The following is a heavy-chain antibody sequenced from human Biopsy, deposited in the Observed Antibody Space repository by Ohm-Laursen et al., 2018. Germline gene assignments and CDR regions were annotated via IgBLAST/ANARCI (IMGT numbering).Heavy chain of an antibody. CDR2: IIPIPNVA. CDR1: GDSFTSYA. V-gene: IGHV1-69*01. Sequence: SSVKVSCKVSGDSFTSYAIGWVRQAPGQGLEWMGGIIPIPNVATYAQKFQGRITITADESTSTAYMELSSLRSDDTAVYYCARDALGGGSYRFFYWGRGSLVTVSS. D-gene: IGHD1-26*01. J-gene: IGHJ4*02. CDR3: ARDALGGGSYRFFY.